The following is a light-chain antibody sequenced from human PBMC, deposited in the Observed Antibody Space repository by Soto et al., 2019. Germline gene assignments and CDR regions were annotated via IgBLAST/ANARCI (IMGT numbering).Light chain of an antibody. CDR1: QSISSW. CDR3: QQYNSYSLT. V-gene: IGKV1-5*01. J-gene: IGKJ4*01. CDR2: DAS. Sequence: DIPMTQSPSTLSASVGDRVTITCRASQSISSWLAWYQQKPGKAPKLLIYDASSLESGVPSRFSGSGSGTEFTLNISSLQPDDFETYYCQQYNSYSLTFGGGTKVDIK.